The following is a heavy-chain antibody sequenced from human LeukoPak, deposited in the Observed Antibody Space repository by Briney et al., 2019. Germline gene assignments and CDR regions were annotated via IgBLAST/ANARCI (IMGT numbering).Heavy chain of an antibody. CDR1: GGSISSGDYY. CDR2: IYYSGST. J-gene: IGHJ4*02. Sequence: SQTLSLTCTVSGGSISSGDYYWSWIRQPPGKGLEWIGYIYYSGSTYYNPSLKSRVTISVDTSKNQFSLKLSSVTAADTAVYYCARGGWLVPVYFDYWGQGTLVTVSS. D-gene: IGHD6-19*01. CDR3: ARGGWLVPVYFDY. V-gene: IGHV4-30-4*01.